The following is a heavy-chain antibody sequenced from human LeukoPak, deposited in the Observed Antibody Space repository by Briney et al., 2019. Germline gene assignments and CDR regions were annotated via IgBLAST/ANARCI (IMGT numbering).Heavy chain of an antibody. D-gene: IGHD3-10*01. V-gene: IGHV1-69*05. CDR3: ASPQHMRVVRGVNYYMDV. CDR1: GGTFSSYA. Sequence: SVKVSCKASGGTFSSYAISWVRQAPGQGLEWMGGIIPIFGTANYAQKFQGRVTITTDESTSTAYMELSSLRSEDTAVYYCASPQHMRVVRGVNYYMDVWGKGTTVTVSS. CDR2: IIPIFGTA. J-gene: IGHJ6*03.